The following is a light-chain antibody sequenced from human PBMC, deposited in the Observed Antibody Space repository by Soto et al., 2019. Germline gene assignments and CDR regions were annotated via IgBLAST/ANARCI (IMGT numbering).Light chain of an antibody. CDR2: ETS. CDR3: KQSFSPPYT. J-gene: IGKJ2*01. CDR1: QSLSSR. V-gene: IGKV1-39*01. Sequence: IQMTQSPSSLSASVGDRVTITCRASQSLSSRLTWYQQKPGEAPKLLIYETSSLHSGVPSRFSGSGSETDFTLTINSLQPEDFATYYGKQSFSPPYTFGQGTKLEIK.